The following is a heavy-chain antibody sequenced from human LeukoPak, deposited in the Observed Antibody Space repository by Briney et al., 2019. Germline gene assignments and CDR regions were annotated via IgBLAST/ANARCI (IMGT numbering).Heavy chain of an antibody. CDR2: IIPIFGTA. D-gene: IGHD3-22*01. V-gene: IGHV1-69*13. CDR1: GGTFSSYA. CDR3: ARGYYYDSSGHYYPFDY. Sequence: ASVKVSCKASGGTFSSYAISWVRQAPGQGLEWLGGIIPIFGTANYAQKFQGRVTITADESTSTAYMELSSLRSEDTAVYYCARGYYYDSSGHYYPFDYWGQGTLVTVSS. J-gene: IGHJ4*02.